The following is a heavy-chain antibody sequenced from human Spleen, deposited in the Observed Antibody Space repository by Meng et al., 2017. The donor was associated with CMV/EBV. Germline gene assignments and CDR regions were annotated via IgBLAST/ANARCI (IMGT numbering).Heavy chain of an antibody. J-gene: IGHJ4*02. CDR3: ARSTFNYEDFYYFDY. CDR1: GFTVSRNY. Sequence: GGSLRLSCAASGFTVSRNYMSWVRQAPGKGLEWVSVIYTAGNTYYADAVKGRFTISRDNSKNTLYLQMNRLRAEDTAVYFCARSTFNYEDFYYFDYWGQGTLVTVSS. D-gene: IGHD3-22*01. V-gene: IGHV3-53*01. CDR2: IYTAGNT.